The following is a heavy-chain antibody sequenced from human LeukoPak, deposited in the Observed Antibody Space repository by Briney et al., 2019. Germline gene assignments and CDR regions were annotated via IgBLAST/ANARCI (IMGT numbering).Heavy chain of an antibody. V-gene: IGHV3-7*01. CDR3: ARDPPPLYYYDSSGYT. Sequence: GGSLRLSCAASGFTFSSYWMSWVRQAPVKGLEWVANIKQDGSEKYYVDSVKGRFTISRDNAKNSLYLQMNSLRAEDTAVYYCARDPPPLYYYDSSGYTWGQGTLVTVSS. J-gene: IGHJ5*02. CDR1: GFTFSSYW. CDR2: IKQDGSEK. D-gene: IGHD3-22*01.